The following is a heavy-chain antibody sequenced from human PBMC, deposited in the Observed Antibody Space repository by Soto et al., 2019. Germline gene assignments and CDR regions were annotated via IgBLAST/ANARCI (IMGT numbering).Heavy chain of an antibody. J-gene: IGHJ4*02. V-gene: IGHV3-53*01. CDR1: GFTVSSNY. CDR2: IYSGGST. CDR3: ARGMRWITGGFDY. Sequence: SLRLSCAASGFTVSSNYMSWVRQAPGKGLEWVSVIYSGGSTYYADSVKGRFTISRDNSKNTLYLQMNSLRAEDTAVYYCARGMRWITGGFDYWGQGTLVTVSS. D-gene: IGHD2-2*03.